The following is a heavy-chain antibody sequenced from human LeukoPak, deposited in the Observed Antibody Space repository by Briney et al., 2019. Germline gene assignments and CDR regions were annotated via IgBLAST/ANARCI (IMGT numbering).Heavy chain of an antibody. CDR1: GFTFSSYA. V-gene: IGHV3-30-3*01. Sequence: GGSLRLSCAASGFTFSSYAMHWVRQAPGKGLEWVAVISYDGSNKYYADSAKGRFTISRDNSKNTLYLQMNSLRAEDTAVYYCARDRDVVVVAATHLFDYWGQGTLVTVSS. J-gene: IGHJ4*02. CDR2: ISYDGSNK. CDR3: ARDRDVVVVAATHLFDY. D-gene: IGHD2-15*01.